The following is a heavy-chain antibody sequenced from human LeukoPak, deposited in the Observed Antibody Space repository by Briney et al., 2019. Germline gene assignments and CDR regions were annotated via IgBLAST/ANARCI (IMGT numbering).Heavy chain of an antibody. CDR2: ISGSGGST. Sequence: GGSLRLSCAASGFTFSSYAMGWVRQAPGKGLEWVSAISGSGGSTYYADSVKGRFTISRDNSKNTLYLQMNSLRAEDTAVYYCAKVGIQLYYFDYWGQGTLVTVSS. J-gene: IGHJ4*02. V-gene: IGHV3-23*01. CDR3: AKVGIQLYYFDY. D-gene: IGHD5-18*01. CDR1: GFTFSSYA.